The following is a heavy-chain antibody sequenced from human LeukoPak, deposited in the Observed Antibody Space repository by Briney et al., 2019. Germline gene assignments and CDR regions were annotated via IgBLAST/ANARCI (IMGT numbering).Heavy chain of an antibody. Sequence: PGGSLRLSCEASGFTFSSYWMTWLRQAPGKGLEWLAHIKPDESRIFYADSVKGRFALSRDNAKNSVHLQMNSLRAEDTAVYFCARLILWETSNAFDIWGQGTMVTVSS. J-gene: IGHJ3*02. CDR2: IKPDESRI. D-gene: IGHD1-26*01. V-gene: IGHV3-7*03. CDR3: ARLILWETSNAFDI. CDR1: GFTFSSYW.